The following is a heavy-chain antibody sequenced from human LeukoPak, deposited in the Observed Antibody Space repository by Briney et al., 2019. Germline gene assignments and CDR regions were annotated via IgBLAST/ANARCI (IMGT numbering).Heavy chain of an antibody. CDR3: AKDLANSYATEY. V-gene: IGHV3-30*02. J-gene: IGHJ4*02. D-gene: IGHD2-2*01. CDR2: IPYDGSDK. Sequence: GGSLRLSCVASGFTFSNYGTYWVRQAPGKGLEWVAFIPYDGSDKYHADSVKGRFTFSRDNSKNTLYVQMNSLRADDTAVYYCAKDLANSYATEYWGQGALVTVSS. CDR1: GFTFSNYG.